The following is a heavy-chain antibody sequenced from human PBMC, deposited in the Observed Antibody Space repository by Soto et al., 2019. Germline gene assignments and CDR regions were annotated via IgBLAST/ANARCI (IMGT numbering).Heavy chain of an antibody. CDR3: AKGVGATDWYYGMDV. J-gene: IGHJ6*02. D-gene: IGHD1-26*01. V-gene: IGHV3-23*01. CDR1: GFSFSSYA. CDR2: ISDGGGST. Sequence: QTGGSLRLSCAASGFSFSSYAMSWVRQAPGKGLEWVSSISDGGGSTNYADSVRGRFTIARDRSKNTLYLHMISLRAEDTAVYYCAKGVGATDWYYGMDVWGQGTTVTVSS.